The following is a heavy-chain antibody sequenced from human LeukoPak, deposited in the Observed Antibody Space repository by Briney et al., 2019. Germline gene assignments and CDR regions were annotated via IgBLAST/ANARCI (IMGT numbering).Heavy chain of an antibody. CDR3: AKAFREYGSSSYSSFDI. D-gene: IGHD6-13*01. J-gene: IGHJ3*02. CDR2: ISGGGGTI. CDR1: GFTFSAYG. Sequence: GGSLRLSCAASGFTFSAYGMSWVRQAQGKGLEWVSAISGGGGTIHYADSVKGRFTISRDNSKNMLYLQMNSLSPEDTAVYYCAKAFREYGSSSYSSFDIWGQGTMVTVSS. V-gene: IGHV3-23*01.